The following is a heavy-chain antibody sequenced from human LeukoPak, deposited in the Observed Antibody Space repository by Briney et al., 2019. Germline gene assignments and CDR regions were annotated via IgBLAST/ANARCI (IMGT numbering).Heavy chain of an antibody. CDR3: ARAPLPPYSSSTTVGY. J-gene: IGHJ4*02. Sequence: GGSLRLSCAASGFTFSSYGMSWVRQAPGKGLEWVSAISGSGGSTYYAGSVKGRFTISRDNSKNTLYLQMNSLRAEDTAVYYCARAPLPPYSSSTTVGYWGQGTLVTVSS. D-gene: IGHD6-13*01. CDR2: ISGSGGST. CDR1: GFTFSSYG. V-gene: IGHV3-23*01.